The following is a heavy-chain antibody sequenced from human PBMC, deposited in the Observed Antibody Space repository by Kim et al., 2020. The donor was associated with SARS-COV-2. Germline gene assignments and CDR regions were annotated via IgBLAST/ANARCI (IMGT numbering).Heavy chain of an antibody. CDR2: ISSSSSYI. CDR1: GFTFSSYS. Sequence: GGSLRLSCAASGFTFSSYSMNWVRQAPGKGLEWVSSISSSSSYIYYADSVKGRFTIPRDNAQNSLYLQMNSLRAEDTAVYYCARDTVVIAEKLNYYYYGMDVWGQGTTVTVSS. D-gene: IGHD2-21*01. V-gene: IGHV3-21*01. J-gene: IGHJ6*02. CDR3: ARDTVVIAEKLNYYYYGMDV.